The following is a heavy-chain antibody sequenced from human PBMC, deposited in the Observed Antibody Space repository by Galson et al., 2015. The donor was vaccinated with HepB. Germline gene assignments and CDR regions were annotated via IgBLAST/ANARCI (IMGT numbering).Heavy chain of an antibody. CDR3: ARGARVSSSFEY. Sequence: ETLSLTCAVYGGSFSGYSWSWMRQPPGKGLEWIGEINHSGTTNYNASLESRVSISVDVSKNQFSLTLDSVTAADTAVYYCARGARVSSSFEYWGQGTLVTVSS. CDR1: GGSFSGYS. J-gene: IGHJ4*02. CDR2: INHSGTT. D-gene: IGHD5/OR15-5a*01. V-gene: IGHV4-34*01.